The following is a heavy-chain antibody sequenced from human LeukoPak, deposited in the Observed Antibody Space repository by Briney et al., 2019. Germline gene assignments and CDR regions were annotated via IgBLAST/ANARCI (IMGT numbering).Heavy chain of an antibody. CDR2: IYYSGST. CDR3: ARLSDYDYVWGSSGDY. Sequence: PSETLSLTCTVSGGSISSYYWSWIRQPPGKGLEWIGYIYYSGSTNYNPSLKSRVTISVDTSKNQISLKLSSVTAADTAVYYCARLSDYDYVWGSSGDYWGQGTLVTVSS. D-gene: IGHD3-16*01. V-gene: IGHV4-59*08. CDR1: GGSISSYY. J-gene: IGHJ4*02.